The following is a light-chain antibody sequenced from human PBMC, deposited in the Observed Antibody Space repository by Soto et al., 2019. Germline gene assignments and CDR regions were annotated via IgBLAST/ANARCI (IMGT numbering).Light chain of an antibody. CDR3: QQSYSLPYT. Sequence: DIRMTQSPSSLSASVGDRVTITCRASQSISSYLNWYQQKPGKAPKLLIYAASSLQSGVSSRFSGSGSGTDFTLTISSLQPEDSATYYCQQSYSLPYTFGQGTKVDIK. V-gene: IGKV1-39*01. CDR1: QSISSY. J-gene: IGKJ2*01. CDR2: AAS.